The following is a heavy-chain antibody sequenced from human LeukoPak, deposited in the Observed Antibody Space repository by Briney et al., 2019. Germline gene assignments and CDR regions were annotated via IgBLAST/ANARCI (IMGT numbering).Heavy chain of an antibody. CDR2: ISSSSSTI. V-gene: IGHV3-48*04. CDR1: GFTFSSYG. Sequence: GGSLRLSCAASGFTFSSYGMTWVRQAPGKGLEWVSYISSSSSTIYYADSVKGRFTISRDNAKNSLYLQMNSLRAEDTAVYYCARSVKLRPFDYWGQGTLVTVSS. CDR3: ARSVKLRPFDY. D-gene: IGHD1-7*01. J-gene: IGHJ4*02.